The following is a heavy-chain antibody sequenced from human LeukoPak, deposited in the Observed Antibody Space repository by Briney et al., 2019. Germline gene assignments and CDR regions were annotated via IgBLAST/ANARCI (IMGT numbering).Heavy chain of an antibody. V-gene: IGHV4-31*03. CDR2: IYYSGST. J-gene: IGHJ5*02. CDR1: GGSISSGGYY. CDR3: ARGYYDSSGYYSLRFDP. Sequence: SQNLSLTCTVSGGSISSGGYYWSWIRQHPGKGLEWIGYIYYSGSTYYNPSLKSRVTISVDTSKNQFSLKLSSVTAADTAVYYCARGYYDSSGYYSLRFDPWGQGTLVTVSS. D-gene: IGHD3-22*01.